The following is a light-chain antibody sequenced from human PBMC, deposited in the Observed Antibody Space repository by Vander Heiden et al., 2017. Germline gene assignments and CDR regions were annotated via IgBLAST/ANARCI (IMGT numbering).Light chain of an antibody. CDR3: YSTDSSGNHRV. CDR1: ALPSTY. Sequence: SYELTQPPSVSVSQGQTARLTCSGAALPSTYAYWYQKKSGQAPGLVICEDNKRPSGIPGRFSGSSTGTMATLTISGAQVEDEADYYCYSTDSSGNHRVFGGGTKLTVL. CDR2: EDN. J-gene: IGLJ2*01. V-gene: IGLV3-10*01.